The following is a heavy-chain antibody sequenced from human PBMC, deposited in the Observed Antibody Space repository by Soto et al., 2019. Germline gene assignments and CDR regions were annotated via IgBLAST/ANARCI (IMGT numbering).Heavy chain of an antibody. CDR2: VWYDGGNK. V-gene: IGHV3-33*01. Sequence: QVQLVESGGGVVQPGRSLRLSCAASGFTFSSYGMHWVRQAPGKGLEWVALVWYDGGNKYYADSVKGRFTISRDNSKNTLYLQMNSLRDEDTAVYYCVRAAGYSGNDYVYYYGMDVWGQGITVTVSS. J-gene: IGHJ6*02. D-gene: IGHD5-12*01. CDR3: VRAAGYSGNDYVYYYGMDV. CDR1: GFTFSSYG.